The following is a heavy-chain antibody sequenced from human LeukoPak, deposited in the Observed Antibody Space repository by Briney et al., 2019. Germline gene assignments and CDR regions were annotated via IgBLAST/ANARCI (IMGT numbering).Heavy chain of an antibody. Sequence: ASVKVSCKASGYTFTGYYMHWVRQAPGQGLEWMGWISAYNGNTNYAQKLQGRVTMTTDTSTSTAYMELSRLRSDDTAVYYCARVAYYDSSGYSSDGDWGQGTLVTVSS. V-gene: IGHV1-18*04. CDR2: ISAYNGNT. D-gene: IGHD3-22*01. CDR3: ARVAYYDSSGYSSDGD. J-gene: IGHJ4*02. CDR1: GYTFTGYY.